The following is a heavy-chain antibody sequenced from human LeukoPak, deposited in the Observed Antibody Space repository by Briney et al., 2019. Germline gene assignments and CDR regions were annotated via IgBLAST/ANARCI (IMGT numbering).Heavy chain of an antibody. J-gene: IGHJ5*02. Sequence: SETLSLTCAVYGGSFSGYYWSWLRQPPGKGLEWIGEINHSGSTNYNPSLKSRVTISVDTSKNQFSLKLSSVTAADTAVYYCASPFIVVPAAIPWGQGTLVTVSS. CDR3: ASPFIVVPAAIP. V-gene: IGHV4-34*01. D-gene: IGHD2-2*02. CDR2: INHSGST. CDR1: GGSFSGYY.